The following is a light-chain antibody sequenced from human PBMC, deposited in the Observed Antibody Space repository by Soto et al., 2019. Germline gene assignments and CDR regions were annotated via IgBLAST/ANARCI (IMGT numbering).Light chain of an antibody. J-gene: IGKJ1*01. CDR3: QQYGSSPPTWT. V-gene: IGKV3-20*01. CDR2: GAS. Sequence: EIVLTQSPGTLSLSPGERATLACRARQSVSSSYLAWYQQKPGQAPRLLIYGASSSATGIPDRFSGSGCGTDFTLTISRLEPEDFAVYYCQQYGSSPPTWTFGQGTKVDIK. CDR1: QSVSSSY.